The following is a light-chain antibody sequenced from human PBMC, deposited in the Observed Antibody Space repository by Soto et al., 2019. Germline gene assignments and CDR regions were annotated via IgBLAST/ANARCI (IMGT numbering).Light chain of an antibody. CDR1: QSVASY. Sequence: EIVLTQSPATLSLSPGERVTLSCRASQSVASYLAWYQQRPGQAPRLLISDASSRATGIPARFSGSGSGTDFTLPISSLEPEDFAVYYCQQRSNWPRTFGQGTKVEIK. J-gene: IGKJ1*01. CDR2: DAS. CDR3: QQRSNWPRT. V-gene: IGKV3-11*01.